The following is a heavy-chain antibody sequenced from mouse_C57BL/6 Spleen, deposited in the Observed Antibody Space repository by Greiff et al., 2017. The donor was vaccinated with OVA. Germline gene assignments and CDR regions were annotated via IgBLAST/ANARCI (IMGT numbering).Heavy chain of an antibody. D-gene: IGHD2-4*01. CDR1: GFTFSDYG. V-gene: IGHV5-17*01. J-gene: IGHJ4*01. Sequence: EVQLVESGGGLVKPGGSLKLSCAASGFTFSDYGMHWVRQAPEKGLEWVAYISSGSSTIYYADTVKGRFTISRDNAKNTLFLQMTSLRSEDTAMYYCARNYDWGSYYAMDYWGQGTSVTVSS. CDR2: ISSGSSTI. CDR3: ARNYDWGSYYAMDY.